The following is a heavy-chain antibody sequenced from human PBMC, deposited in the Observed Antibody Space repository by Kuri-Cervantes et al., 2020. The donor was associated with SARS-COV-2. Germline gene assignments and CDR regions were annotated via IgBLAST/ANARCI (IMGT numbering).Heavy chain of an antibody. CDR2: ISAYNGNT. CDR1: GYTFTSYG. Sequence: ASVKVSCKASGYTFTSYGISWVRQAPGQGLEWMGWISAYNGNTNYAQKLQSRVTMTTDTSTSTAYMELRSLRSDDTAVYYCARVGIVVVVAAIPDWFDPRGQGTLVTVSS. V-gene: IGHV1-18*01. J-gene: IGHJ5*02. CDR3: ARVGIVVVVAAIPDWFDP. D-gene: IGHD2-15*01.